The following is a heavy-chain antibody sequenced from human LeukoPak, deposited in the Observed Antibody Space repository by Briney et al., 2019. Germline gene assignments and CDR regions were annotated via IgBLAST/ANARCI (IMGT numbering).Heavy chain of an antibody. J-gene: IGHJ4*01. CDR1: ADSINTYY. V-gene: IGHV4-59*01. CDR3: VSGESRNYYYFDY. CDR2: TYYSGST. Sequence: SETLSLTCAVSADSINTYYWSWIRQPPGKGLEWIGYTYYSGSTNYNPSLKSRVTISVDTSKNQFSLKLTSVTAVDTAVYFCVSGESRNYYYFDYWGHGILVTVSS. D-gene: IGHD3-10*01.